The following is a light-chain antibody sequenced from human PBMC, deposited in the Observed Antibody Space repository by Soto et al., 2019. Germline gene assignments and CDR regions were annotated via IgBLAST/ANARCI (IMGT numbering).Light chain of an antibody. CDR2: EVS. CDR3: SSDTSSTTV. Sequence: QSALTQPASVSGSPGQSITISCTGTSSDVGGYNYVSWYQQHPGKAPKLMIYEVSNRPSGVSNRFSGSKSGNTASLTISGLQAEDEADYYCSSDTSSTTVFGTGTKLTVL. CDR1: SSDVGGYNY. J-gene: IGLJ1*01. V-gene: IGLV2-14*01.